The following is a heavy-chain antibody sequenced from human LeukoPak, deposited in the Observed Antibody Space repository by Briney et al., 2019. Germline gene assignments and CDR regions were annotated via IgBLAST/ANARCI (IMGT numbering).Heavy chain of an antibody. CDR3: ATDTKIAVAGVFFIY. J-gene: IGHJ4*02. CDR2: FDPEDGET. CDR1: GYTLTELS. V-gene: IGHV1-24*01. Sequence: GASVKVSCKVSGYTLTELSMHWVRQAPGKGLAWMGGFDPEDGETIYAQKFQGRVTMTEDTSTDTAYMELSSLRSEDTAVYYCATDTKIAVAGVFFIYWGQGTLVTVSS. D-gene: IGHD3-22*01.